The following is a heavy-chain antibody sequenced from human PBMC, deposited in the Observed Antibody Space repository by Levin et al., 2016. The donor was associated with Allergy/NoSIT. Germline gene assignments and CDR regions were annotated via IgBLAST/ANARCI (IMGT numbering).Heavy chain of an antibody. D-gene: IGHD2-2*01. CDR3: ARDFRVPAPYGMDV. V-gene: IGHV4-31*02. Sequence: PGKGLEWIGYIYYSGSTYYNPSLKSRVTISVDTSKNQFSLKLSSVTAADTAVYYCARDFRVPAPYGMDVWGQGTTVTVSS. J-gene: IGHJ6*02. CDR2: IYYSGST.